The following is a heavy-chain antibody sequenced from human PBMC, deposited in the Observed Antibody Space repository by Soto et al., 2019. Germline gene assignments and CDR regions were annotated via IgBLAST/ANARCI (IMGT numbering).Heavy chain of an antibody. D-gene: IGHD3-22*01. V-gene: IGHV4-39*01. CDR2: IYYSGST. Sequence: QLQLQESGPGLVKPSETLSLTCTVSGGSISTSSYYWGWIRQPPGKGLEWIGSIYYSGSTYYNPSLESRVTISVDTSKNQFSLKLSSVTAADTAVYYCARDYDRSGDYWGQGTLVTVSS. J-gene: IGHJ4*02. CDR3: ARDYDRSGDY. CDR1: GGSISTSSYY.